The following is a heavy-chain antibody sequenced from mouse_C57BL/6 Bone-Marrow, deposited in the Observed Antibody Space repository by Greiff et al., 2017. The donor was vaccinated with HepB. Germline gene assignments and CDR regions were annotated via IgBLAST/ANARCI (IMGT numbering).Heavy chain of an antibody. J-gene: IGHJ4*01. V-gene: IGHV1-5*01. CDR1: GYTFTSYW. CDR3: TRNYEGGYYAMDY. CDR2: IYPGNSDT. D-gene: IGHD2-4*01. Sequence: EVQLQQSGTVLARPGASVKMSCKTSGYTFTSYWMHWVKQRPGQGLEWIGAIYPGNSDTSYNQKFKGKAKLTAVTSASTAYMELSSLTNEDSAVYYCTRNYEGGYYAMDYGGQGTSVTVSS.